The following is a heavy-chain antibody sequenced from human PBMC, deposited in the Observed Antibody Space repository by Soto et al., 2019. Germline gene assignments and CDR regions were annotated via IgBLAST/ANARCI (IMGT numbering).Heavy chain of an antibody. CDR1: GGSISSGDYY. Sequence: SETLSLTCTVSGGSISSGDYYWSWIRQPPGKGLEWIGYIYYSGSTYYNPSLKSRVTISVDTSKNQFSLKLSSVTAADTAVYYCASTRELLYGMDVRGQGTTVTVSS. CDR2: IYYSGST. J-gene: IGHJ6*02. D-gene: IGHD3-10*01. CDR3: ASTRELLYGMDV. V-gene: IGHV4-30-4*01.